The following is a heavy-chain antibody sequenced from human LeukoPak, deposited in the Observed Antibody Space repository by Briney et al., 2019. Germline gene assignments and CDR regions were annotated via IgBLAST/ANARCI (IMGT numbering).Heavy chain of an antibody. D-gene: IGHD3-16*01. CDR2: IYFSGTS. Sequence: SETLSLTCTVSSASISSTNHNWGWLRQPPGKGPEWIGNIYFSGTSYYNPSLKSRVIIYVDTSKSQFSLKLNSVTAADTAVYYCARHAWGLNAFDVWGRGTMVIVSS. CDR3: ARHAWGLNAFDV. V-gene: IGHV4-39*01. CDR1: SASISSTNHN. J-gene: IGHJ3*01.